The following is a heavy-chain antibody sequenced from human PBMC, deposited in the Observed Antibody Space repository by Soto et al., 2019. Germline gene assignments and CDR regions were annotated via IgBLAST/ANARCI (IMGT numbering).Heavy chain of an antibody. V-gene: IGHV3-73*01. CDR2: IRSKTNNYAT. J-gene: IGHJ6*03. CDR1: GFPLGDSP. D-gene: IGHD2-15*01. Sequence: EVQLVESGGGLVQPGGSLKLACLASGFPLGDSPIHWARKPSAKGREWVGRIRSKTNNYATTYGAPVRGRFTLSRDDSKNTAYLQMNNLESEDAAVYYCTRHAGGQVEHSFYYYFMDVWGKGTTVSV. CDR3: TRHAGGQVEHSFYYYFMDV.